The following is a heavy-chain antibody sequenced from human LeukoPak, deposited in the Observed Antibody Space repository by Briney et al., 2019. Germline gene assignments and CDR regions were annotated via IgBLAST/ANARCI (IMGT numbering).Heavy chain of an antibody. V-gene: IGHV3-15*01. J-gene: IGHJ4*02. CDR3: TTDHPPAQWLLY. CDR2: IKSKTDGGTT. Sequence: GGSLRLSCAASGFTFSNAWMSWVRQAPGKGLEWVGRIKSKTDGGTTDYAAPVKGRFTISRDDSKNTLYLQMNSLKTEDTAVYYCTTDHPPAQWLLYWGQGTLVTVSS. CDR1: GFTFSNAW. D-gene: IGHD6-19*01.